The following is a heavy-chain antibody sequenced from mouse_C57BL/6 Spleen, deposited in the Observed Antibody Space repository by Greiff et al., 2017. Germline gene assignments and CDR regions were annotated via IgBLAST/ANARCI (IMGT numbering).Heavy chain of an antibody. J-gene: IGHJ2*01. CDR1: GFTFSSYT. CDR3: ARVYYSHYFDY. D-gene: IGHD1-1*01. Sequence: EVKLMESGGGLVKPGGSLKLSCAASGFTFSSYTMSWVRQTPEKRLEWVATISGGGGNTYYPDSVKGRFTISRDNAKNTLYLQMSSLRSEDTALYYCARVYYSHYFDYWGQGTTLTVSS. CDR2: ISGGGGNT. V-gene: IGHV5-9*01.